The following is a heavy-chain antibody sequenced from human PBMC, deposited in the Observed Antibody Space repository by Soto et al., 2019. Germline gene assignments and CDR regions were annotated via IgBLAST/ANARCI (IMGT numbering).Heavy chain of an antibody. V-gene: IGHV4-34*01. D-gene: IGHD2-2*01. Sequence: SETLSLTCAVYGGSFSGYYWSWIRQPPGKGLEWIGEINHRGSTNYNPSLKSRVTISVDTSNNQVSLKLSSVTAADTAVYYCVGFCSGTSCYDYWGQGTLVTAS. CDR2: INHRGST. CDR1: GGSFSGYY. CDR3: VGFCSGTSCYDY. J-gene: IGHJ4*02.